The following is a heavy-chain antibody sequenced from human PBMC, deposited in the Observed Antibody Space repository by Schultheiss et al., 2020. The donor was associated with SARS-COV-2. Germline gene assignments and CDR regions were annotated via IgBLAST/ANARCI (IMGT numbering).Heavy chain of an antibody. J-gene: IGHJ5*02. CDR3: ARNRGAGGLDWFDP. CDR2: ITSSSSYI. D-gene: IGHD4-23*01. Sequence: GGSLRLSCAASGFTFSSYIMNWVRQAPGKGLEWVSSITSSSSYIYRADSVKGRFTISRDNAKNALYLQMNSLRAEDTAVYYCARNRGAGGLDWFDPWGQGTLVTVSS. V-gene: IGHV3-21*01. CDR1: GFTFSSYI.